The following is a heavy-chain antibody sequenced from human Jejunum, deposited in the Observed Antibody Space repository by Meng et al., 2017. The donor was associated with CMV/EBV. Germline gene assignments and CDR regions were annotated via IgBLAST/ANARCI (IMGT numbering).Heavy chain of an antibody. V-gene: IGHV4-61*01. CDR2: IYYRGST. D-gene: IGHD2/OR15-2a*01. CDR3: ARESSRYYESVYGVDV. Sequence: VSSDSYYWHWIRQAPGMGLEWIGYIYYRGSTNYNPSLKSRVTITIDTSKNQFSLELRSLTAADTATYFCARESSRYYESVYGVDVWGQGTTVTVSS. J-gene: IGHJ6*02. CDR1: VSSDSYY.